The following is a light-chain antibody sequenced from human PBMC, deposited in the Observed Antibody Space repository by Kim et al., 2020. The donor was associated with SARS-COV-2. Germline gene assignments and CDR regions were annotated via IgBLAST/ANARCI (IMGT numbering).Light chain of an antibody. CDR2: GTS. V-gene: IGKV3D-15*01. Sequence: EIVMTQSPATLSVSPGERATLSCRASKSVSSNLAWYQQKPGQAPRLLIYGTSTRATVIPARFSGSGSRTEFTLTISSLQSEDFAVYYCQQYHNWPLTFGGGTKVDIK. J-gene: IGKJ4*01. CDR1: KSVSSN. CDR3: QQYHNWPLT.